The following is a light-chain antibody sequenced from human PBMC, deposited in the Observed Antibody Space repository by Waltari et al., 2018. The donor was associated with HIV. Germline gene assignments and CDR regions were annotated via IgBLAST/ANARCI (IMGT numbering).Light chain of an antibody. V-gene: IGLV1-44*01. CDR2: SNN. CDR3: ASWDDRLSGWV. Sequence: QSVLTQPPSASGTPGQRVTISCSGSSSNIGSNTVTWYQQVPGTAPKLLTYSNNQRPSGVPDRFSGSKSGTSASLAISGLQSEDEVDYFCASWDDRLSGWVFGGGTKLTVL. J-gene: IGLJ3*02. CDR1: SSNIGSNT.